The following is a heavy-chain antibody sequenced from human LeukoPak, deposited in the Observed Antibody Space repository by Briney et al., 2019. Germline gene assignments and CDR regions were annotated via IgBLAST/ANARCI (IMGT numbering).Heavy chain of an antibody. CDR1: GFTLSNYA. CDR2: ISYDGRNK. J-gene: IGHJ4*02. V-gene: IGHV3-30*04. Sequence: PGRSLRLSCAASGFTLSNYAMHWVRQAPGKGLEWVSVISYDGRNKFYADSVRGRFTISKDNSQNTLYLQMNSLRAEDTAVYYCAKDPGIAVAGTGGYFDYWGQGTLVTVSS. CDR3: AKDPGIAVAGTGGYFDY. D-gene: IGHD6-19*01.